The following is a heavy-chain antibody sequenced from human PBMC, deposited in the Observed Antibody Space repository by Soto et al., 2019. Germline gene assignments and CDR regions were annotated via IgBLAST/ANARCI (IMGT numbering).Heavy chain of an antibody. D-gene: IGHD6-19*01. CDR1: GGSFSGYY. Sequence: QVQLQQWGAGLLKPSETLSLTCAVYGGSFSGYYWSWIRQPPGKGLEWIGEINHSGSTNYNPSLKSRVTISVDTSKNQFSLKLSSVTAADTAVYYCARAAGALLAVAGPQNYFDYWGQGTLVTVSS. V-gene: IGHV4-34*01. CDR3: ARAAGALLAVAGPQNYFDY. CDR2: INHSGST. J-gene: IGHJ4*02.